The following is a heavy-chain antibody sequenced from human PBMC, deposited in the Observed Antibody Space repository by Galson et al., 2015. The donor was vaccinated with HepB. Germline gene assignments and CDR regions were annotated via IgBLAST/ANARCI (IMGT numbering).Heavy chain of an antibody. D-gene: IGHD6-19*01. V-gene: IGHV6-1*01. CDR3: ARVKIEQWLVKGYYYYGMDV. CDR2: TYYRSKWYN. CDR1: GDSVSSHSAA. J-gene: IGHJ6*02. Sequence: CAISGDSVSSHSAAWNWIRQSPSRGLEWLGRTYYRSKWYNNYAVSVKSRITINPDTSKNQFSLQLNSVTPEDTAVYYCARVKIEQWLVKGYYYYGMDVWGQGTTVTVSS.